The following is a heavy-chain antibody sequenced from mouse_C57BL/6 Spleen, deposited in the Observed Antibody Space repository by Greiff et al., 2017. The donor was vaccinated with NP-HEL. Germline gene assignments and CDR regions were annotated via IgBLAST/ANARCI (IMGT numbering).Heavy chain of an antibody. J-gene: IGHJ3*01. CDR3: ARGTTVPAWFAY. Sequence: QVQLQQSGAELVKPGASVKISCKASGYAFSSYWMNWVKQRPGKGLEWIGQIYPGDGDTNYNGKFKGKATLTADKSSSTAYMQLSSLTSEDSAVDFCARGTTVPAWFAYWGQGTLVTVSA. D-gene: IGHD1-1*01. CDR2: IYPGDGDT. CDR1: GYAFSSYW. V-gene: IGHV1-80*01.